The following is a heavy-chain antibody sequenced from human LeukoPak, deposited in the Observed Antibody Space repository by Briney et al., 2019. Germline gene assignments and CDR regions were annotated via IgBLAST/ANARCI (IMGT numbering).Heavy chain of an antibody. V-gene: IGHV1-2*02. Sequence: ASVKVSCKASGYTFTDYYMHWVRQAPGQGLEWMGWINPSSGGTNYAQSFQGRVTMARDTSITTAFMERSRLISDDTAVYYCARLRYVGSGYPFDYWGQGTLVTVSS. D-gene: IGHD3-22*01. CDR2: INPSSGGT. CDR1: GYTFTDYY. J-gene: IGHJ4*02. CDR3: ARLRYVGSGYPFDY.